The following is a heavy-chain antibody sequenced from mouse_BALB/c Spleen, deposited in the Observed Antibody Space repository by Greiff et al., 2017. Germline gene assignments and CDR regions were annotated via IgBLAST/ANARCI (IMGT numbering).Heavy chain of an antibody. CDR1: GYTFTSYW. V-gene: IGHV1S22*01. D-gene: IGHD2-14*01. J-gene: IGHJ4*01. CDR2: IYPGSGST. CDR3: TRGRARYDYYAMDY. Sequence: LKQPGSELVRPGASVKLSCKASGYTFTSYWMHWVKQRPGQGLEWIGNIYPGSGSTNYDEKFKSKATLTVDTSSSTAYMQLSSLTSEDSAVYYCTRGRARYDYYAMDYGGKGTSVTVSS.